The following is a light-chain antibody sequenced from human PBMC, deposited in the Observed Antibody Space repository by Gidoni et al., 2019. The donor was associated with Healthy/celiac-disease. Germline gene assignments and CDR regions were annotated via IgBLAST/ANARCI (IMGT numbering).Light chain of an antibody. Sequence: DSQMTQSPSTLSAYVGDRVTITCRASQRSSSWLAWYQQKPGKAPKLLIYDAASLESGVPSRFRGSVSGTEFPLTISCLQPDVFATYSCQQYNRYSYTFGQGTKLEIK. CDR1: QRSSSW. CDR3: QQYNRYSYT. V-gene: IGKV1-5*01. J-gene: IGKJ2*01. CDR2: DAA.